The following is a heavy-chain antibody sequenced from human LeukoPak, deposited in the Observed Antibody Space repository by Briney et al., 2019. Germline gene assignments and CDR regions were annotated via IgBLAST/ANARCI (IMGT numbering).Heavy chain of an antibody. CDR2: IYYSGST. Sequence: SETLSLTCTVSGGSISSYYWSWIRQPPGKGLEWIGYIYYSGSTNYNPSLKSRVTISVDKSKNQFSLKLSSVTAADTAVYYCASLYYYDSSGYFTRDAFDIWGQGTMVTVSS. CDR3: ASLYYYDSSGYFTRDAFDI. J-gene: IGHJ3*02. CDR1: GGSISSYY. D-gene: IGHD3-22*01. V-gene: IGHV4-59*01.